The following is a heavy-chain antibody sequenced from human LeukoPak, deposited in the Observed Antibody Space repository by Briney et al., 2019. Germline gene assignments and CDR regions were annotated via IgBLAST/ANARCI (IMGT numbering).Heavy chain of an antibody. J-gene: IGHJ4*02. D-gene: IGHD5-12*01. Sequence: SETLSLTCTVSGGSISSYYWSWIRQPPGKGLEWIGYISYSGNTNYNPSLESRVTISVDTSKNQFSLSLTSVTAADTAVYYCARGGGYASGLAYWGQGTLVTVSS. CDR1: GGSISSYY. CDR2: ISYSGNT. V-gene: IGHV4-59*01. CDR3: ARGGGYASGLAY.